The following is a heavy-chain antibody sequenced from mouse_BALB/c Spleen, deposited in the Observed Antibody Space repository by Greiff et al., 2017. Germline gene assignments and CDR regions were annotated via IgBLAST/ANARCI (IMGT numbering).Heavy chain of an antibody. CDR1: GFTFSSFG. CDR2: ISSGSSTI. V-gene: IGHV5-17*02. D-gene: IGHD1-2*01. CDR3: AREEDYYGYNYFDY. J-gene: IGHJ2*01. Sequence: DVKLVESGGGLVQPGGSRKLSCAASGFTFSSFGMHWVRQAPEKGLEWVAYISSGSSTIYYADTVKGRFTISRDNPKNTLFLQMTSLRSEDTAMYYCAREEDYYGYNYFDYWGQGTTLTVSS.